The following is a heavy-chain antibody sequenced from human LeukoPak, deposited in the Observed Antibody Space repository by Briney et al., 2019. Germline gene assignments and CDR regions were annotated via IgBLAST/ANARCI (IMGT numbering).Heavy chain of an antibody. CDR3: ARGRGGRGIAAAGQKVSYYYYYMDV. D-gene: IGHD6-13*01. J-gene: IGHJ6*03. CDR1: GFTFSSYA. CDR2: ISSNGGST. Sequence: QTGGSLRLSCAASGFTFSSYAMHWVRQAPGKGLEYVSAISSNGGSTYYANSVKGRFTISRDNSKNTLYLQMGSLRAEDMAVYYCARGRGGRGIAAAGQKVSYYYYYMDVWGKGTTVTISS. V-gene: IGHV3-64*01.